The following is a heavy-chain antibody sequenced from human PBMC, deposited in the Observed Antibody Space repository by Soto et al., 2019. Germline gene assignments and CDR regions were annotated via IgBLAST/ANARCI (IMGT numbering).Heavy chain of an antibody. CDR1: GYTFTGYY. J-gene: IGHJ6*02. V-gene: IGHV1-2*04. CDR2: INPNSGGT. CDR3: ARDKGLEYYYDSSGYPPYYYYGMDV. Sequence: ASVKVSCKASGYTFTGYYMHWVRQAPGQGLEWMGWINPNSGGTNYAQKFQGWVTMTRDTSISTAYMELSRLGSDDTAVYYCARDKGLEYYYDSSGYPPYYYYGMDVWGQGTTVTVSS. D-gene: IGHD3-22*01.